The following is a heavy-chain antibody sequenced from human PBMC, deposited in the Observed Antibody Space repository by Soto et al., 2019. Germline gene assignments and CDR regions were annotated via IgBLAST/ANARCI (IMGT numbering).Heavy chain of an antibody. Sequence: SPTLSLTCAISGDSVSSNSAAWNWVRQSPSRGLEWLGRTYYRSKWYNDYAVSVKSRITINPDTSKNQFSLQLNSVTPEDTAVYYCARDKGYSSSPSSYYYYMDVWGKGTTVTVS. CDR3: ARDKGYSSSPSSYYYYMDV. D-gene: IGHD6-6*01. CDR2: TYYRSKWYN. J-gene: IGHJ6*03. V-gene: IGHV6-1*01. CDR1: GDSVSSNSAA.